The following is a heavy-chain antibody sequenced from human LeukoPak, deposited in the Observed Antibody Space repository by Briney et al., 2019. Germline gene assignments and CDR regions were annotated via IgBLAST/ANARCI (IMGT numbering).Heavy chain of an antibody. CDR2: MPSDGTKN. Sequence: GGSLRLSCAASGLTLRSFSVHWVRQAPGKGLEWVAVMPSDGTKNYYEGSVKGRFTISRDNSKNTIYLQMNSLRAEDSAVYFCARDGGIRYSSSWYGGFFDYWGQGTLVTVSS. CDR1: GLTLRSFS. V-gene: IGHV3-30*04. D-gene: IGHD6-13*01. J-gene: IGHJ4*02. CDR3: ARDGGIRYSSSWYGGFFDY.